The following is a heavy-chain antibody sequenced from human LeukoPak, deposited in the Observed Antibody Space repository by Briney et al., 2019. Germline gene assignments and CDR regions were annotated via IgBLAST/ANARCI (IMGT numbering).Heavy chain of an antibody. Sequence: SVKLSCKASGYTFTVYYMYWVRQAPGQGLEWMGRINPNSGDTDYAQNFQGRVTMTRDTSISTAYMELTNLRSDDTAVYYCARGYCSGGTCYLVENWFDPWGQGTLVTVSS. CDR3: ARGYCSGGTCYLVENWFDP. CDR2: INPNSGDT. V-gene: IGHV1-2*06. J-gene: IGHJ5*02. CDR1: GYTFTVYY. D-gene: IGHD2-15*01.